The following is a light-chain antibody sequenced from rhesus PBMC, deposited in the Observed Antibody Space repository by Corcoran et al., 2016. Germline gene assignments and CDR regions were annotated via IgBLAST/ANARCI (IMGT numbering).Light chain of an antibody. CDR2: GGS. Sequence: DIVMTQTPLSLPITPGEPASISCRSSQSLLHSNGNTYLHWYLQKPGQSPQLLIYGGSNRDSGVPDRFSGSGSGTDFKLKISKVEAVDVGVYYCVQAIAFPYSFGQGTKVEIK. V-gene: IGKV2-72*01. J-gene: IGKJ2*01. CDR3: VQAIAFPYS. CDR1: QSLLHSNGNTY.